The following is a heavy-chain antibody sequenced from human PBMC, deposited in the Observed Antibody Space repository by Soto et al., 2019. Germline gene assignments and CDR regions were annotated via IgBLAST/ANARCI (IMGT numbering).Heavy chain of an antibody. CDR3: AKDSDDYGDYPPLFDY. V-gene: IGHV3-30*18. Sequence: PGGSLRLSCAASGFTFSSYGMHWVRQAPGKGLEWVAVISYDGSNKYYADSVKGRFTISRDNSKNTLYLQMNSLRAEDTAVYYCAKDSDDYGDYPPLFDYWGQGTLVTVSS. J-gene: IGHJ4*02. CDR1: GFTFSSYG. D-gene: IGHD4-17*01. CDR2: ISYDGSNK.